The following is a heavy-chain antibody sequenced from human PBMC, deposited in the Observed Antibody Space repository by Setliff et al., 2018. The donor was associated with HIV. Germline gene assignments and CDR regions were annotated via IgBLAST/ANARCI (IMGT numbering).Heavy chain of an antibody. CDR2: ISGSGGST. D-gene: IGHD5-12*01. CDR3: AKGTTRYTGSYYFNS. J-gene: IGHJ4*02. CDR1: GFTFSSYA. V-gene: IGHV3-23*01. Sequence: GGSLRLSCAASGFTFSSYAMSWVRQAPGKGLEWVSAISGSGGSTYYADSVKGRFTISRDNSKNTLYLQMNSLSAEDTAVYYCAKGTTRYTGSYYFNSWGQGTLVTVSS.